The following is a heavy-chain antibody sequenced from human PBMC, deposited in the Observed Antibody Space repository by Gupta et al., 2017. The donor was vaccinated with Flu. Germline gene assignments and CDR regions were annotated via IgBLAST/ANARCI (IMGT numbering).Heavy chain of an antibody. V-gene: IGHV3-15*01. CDR1: DFSVNNAW. CDR3: SSHPTDDYDRSGDPDS. CDR2: IRSTADGGRT. Sequence: VQPVASGGGLVKPGGSLRPPLAASDFSVNNAWRGWVRQAAGKGLEWVGRIRSTADGGRTDCAAAVKGRCLISRDDAKSTLFLQMIRLKTEDTAVDYCSSHPTDDYDRSGDPDSWGQGTPVTVSS. D-gene: IGHD3-22*01. J-gene: IGHJ4*02.